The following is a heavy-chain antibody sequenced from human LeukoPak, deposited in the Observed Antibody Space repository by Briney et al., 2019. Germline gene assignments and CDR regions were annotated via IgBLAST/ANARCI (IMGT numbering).Heavy chain of an antibody. J-gene: IGHJ4*02. D-gene: IGHD4-23*01. Sequence: ASVNVSFKVCGYTLTELSMHWVRQARGKGGEGVGGFDPEDGETIYAQRFQGRVTMTEDTSTDTAYMELSSLRSEAKAVSYCDTPIGNRDPSRGFDYCGQATLVTASS. CDR1: GYTLTELS. V-gene: IGHV1-24*01. CDR3: DTPIGNRDPSRGFDY. CDR2: FDPEDGET.